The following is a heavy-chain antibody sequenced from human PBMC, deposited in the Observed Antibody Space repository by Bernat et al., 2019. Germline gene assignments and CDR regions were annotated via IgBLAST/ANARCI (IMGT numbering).Heavy chain of an antibody. Sequence: EVQLVESGGGLVQPGGSLRLSCAASGFTVSSNYMSWVRQAPGKGLEWVSVIYSGGSTYYADSVKGRFTISRDNSKNTLYLQMNSLRAEDTAVYYCARGPAVAATDPYDAFDIWGQGTMVTVSS. J-gene: IGHJ3*02. CDR3: ARGPAVAATDPYDAFDI. CDR2: IYSGGST. V-gene: IGHV3-66*01. D-gene: IGHD2-15*01. CDR1: GFTVSSNY.